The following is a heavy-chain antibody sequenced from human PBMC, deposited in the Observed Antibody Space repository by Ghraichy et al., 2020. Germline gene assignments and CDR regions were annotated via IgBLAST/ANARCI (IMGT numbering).Heavy chain of an antibody. CDR1: GGTFSSYA. CDR3: ARVYGYYDSSGYFSIDY. CDR2: IIPIFGTA. D-gene: IGHD3-22*01. J-gene: IGHJ4*02. V-gene: IGHV1-69*13. Sequence: SVKVSCKASGGTFSSYAISWVRQAPGQGLEWMGGIIPIFGTANYAQKFQGRVTITADESTSTAYMELSSLRSEDTAVYYCARVYGYYDSSGYFSIDYWGQGTLVTVSS.